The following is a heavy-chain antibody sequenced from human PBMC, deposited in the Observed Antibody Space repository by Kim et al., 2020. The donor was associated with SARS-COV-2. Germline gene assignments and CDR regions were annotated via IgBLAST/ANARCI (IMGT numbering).Heavy chain of an antibody. Sequence: KGRFTISRDTTKNTLYLKMNSLSAEDTAVYYCAKDPLEYYEFWSGRSFDYGGQGTLVTVSS. V-gene: IGHV3-23*01. D-gene: IGHD3-3*01. J-gene: IGHJ4*02. CDR3: AKDPLEYYEFWSGRSFDY.